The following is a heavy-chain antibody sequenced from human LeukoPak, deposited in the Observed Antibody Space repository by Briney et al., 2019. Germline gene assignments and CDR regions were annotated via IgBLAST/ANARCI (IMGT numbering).Heavy chain of an antibody. CDR1: GGSISSSSYY. D-gene: IGHD2-21*02. J-gene: IGHJ4*02. V-gene: IGHV4-39*07. CDR3: ARGRVTANFDF. Sequence: SETLSLTCTVSGGSISSSSYYWGWIRQPPGKGLEWIGSIYYSGSTYYNPSLKSRVTISVDTSKNQFSLNLNSVTAADTAVYYCARGRVTANFDFWGQGTLVTVSS. CDR2: IYYSGST.